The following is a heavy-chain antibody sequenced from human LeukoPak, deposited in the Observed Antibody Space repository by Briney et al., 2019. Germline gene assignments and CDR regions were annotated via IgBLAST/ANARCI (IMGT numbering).Heavy chain of an antibody. Sequence: SETLSLTCSVSGSSISSSSDYWGWIRQPPGKGLEWIGEINHSGSTNYNPSLKSRVTISVDTSKNQFSLKLSSVTAADTAVYYCARFGIQWFGELGDAFDIWGQGTMVTVSS. J-gene: IGHJ3*02. CDR3: ARFGIQWFGELGDAFDI. D-gene: IGHD3-10*01. CDR2: INHSGST. V-gene: IGHV4-39*07. CDR1: GSSISSSSDY.